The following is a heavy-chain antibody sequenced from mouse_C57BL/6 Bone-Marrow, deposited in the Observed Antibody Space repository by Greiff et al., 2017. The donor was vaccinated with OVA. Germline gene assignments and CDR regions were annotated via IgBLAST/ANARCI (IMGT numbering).Heavy chain of an antibody. CDR2: ISNGGGST. CDR3: ARHTHYYGSSYGYYFDY. D-gene: IGHD1-1*01. V-gene: IGHV5-12*01. Sequence: EVKVVESGGGLVQPGGSLKLSCAASGFTFSDYYMYWVRQTPEKRLEWVAYISNGGGSTYYPDTVKGRFTISRDNAKNTPYLQMSRLKSEDTAMYYCARHTHYYGSSYGYYFDYWGQGTTLTVSS. CDR1: GFTFSDYY. J-gene: IGHJ2*01.